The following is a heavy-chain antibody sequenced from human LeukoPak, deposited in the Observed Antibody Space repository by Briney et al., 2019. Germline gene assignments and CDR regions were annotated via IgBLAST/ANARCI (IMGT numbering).Heavy chain of an antibody. Sequence: SETLSLTCTVSGGSISSSSYYWGWIRQPPGKGLEWIGSIYYSGTTYYNPSLKSRVTISVDTSKNQFSLKLSSVTAADTAVYYCARVVVYSSYGGPFDYWGQGTLVTVSS. D-gene: IGHD3-22*01. CDR1: GGSISSSSYY. CDR3: ARVVVYSSYGGPFDY. CDR2: IYYSGTT. V-gene: IGHV4-39*07. J-gene: IGHJ4*02.